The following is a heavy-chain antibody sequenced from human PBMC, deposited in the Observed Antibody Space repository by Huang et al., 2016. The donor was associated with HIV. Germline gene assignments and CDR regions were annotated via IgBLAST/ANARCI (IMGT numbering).Heavy chain of an antibody. CDR2: ISAENGDT. D-gene: IGHD3-22*01. V-gene: IGHV1-18*04. CDR3: ASPNPSGSHYWGLDY. Sequence: QVSLMQSGAEVKKPGASVKVSCKASGNTFSNYGFSWVRQAPGQGLEWMGLISAENGDTTYAQKFQDRVTMTTDTSPSTAYLDLRSLRSDDTAIYFCASPNPSGSHYWGLDYWGQGTLVTVSS. CDR1: GNTFSNYG. J-gene: IGHJ4*02.